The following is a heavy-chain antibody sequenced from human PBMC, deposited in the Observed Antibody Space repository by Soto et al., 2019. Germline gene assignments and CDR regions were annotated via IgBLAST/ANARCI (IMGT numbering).Heavy chain of an antibody. V-gene: IGHV3-23*01. Sequence: EVKLLESGGGLVQPGGSLRLSCAASGFTFGNYGINWVRQAPGKGLEWVSGISGGGGSTYYADSVKGRFTISRDPSKNTVFLEMNSLTAEDTAVYYCAIGLRVVVTVISPDDAFNAWGQGTLVAVSS. CDR2: ISGGGGST. D-gene: IGHD2-21*02. CDR1: GFTFGNYG. J-gene: IGHJ3*01. CDR3: AIGLRVVVTVISPDDAFNA.